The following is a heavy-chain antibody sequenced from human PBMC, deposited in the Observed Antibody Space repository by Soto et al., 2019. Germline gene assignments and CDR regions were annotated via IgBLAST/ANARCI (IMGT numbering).Heavy chain of an antibody. J-gene: IGHJ6*02. V-gene: IGHV3-30-3*01. Sequence: QVQLVESGGGVVQPGRSLRLSCAASGFTFSSYAMHWVRQAPGKGLEWVAVISYDGSNKYYADSVKGRFTISRDNSKNSLYLQMNSLRAEDTAVYYCAREYRSSTSCFPYGMDVWGQGTTVTVSS. CDR1: GFTFSSYA. CDR3: AREYRSSTSCFPYGMDV. D-gene: IGHD2-2*01. CDR2: ISYDGSNK.